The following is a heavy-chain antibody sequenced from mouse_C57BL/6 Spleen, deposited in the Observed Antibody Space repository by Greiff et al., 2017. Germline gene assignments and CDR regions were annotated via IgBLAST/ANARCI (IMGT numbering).Heavy chain of an antibody. Sequence: VQLQQSGPGLVAPSQSLSITCTVSGFSLTSYGVSWVRQPPGKGLEWLGVIWGDGSTNYHSAPISRLSISKDKDKSQVFLKLNSLQTDDTATYYCAKDSSGYDYFDYWGQGTTLTVSS. D-gene: IGHD3-2*02. CDR2: IWGDGST. CDR1: GFSLTSYG. V-gene: IGHV2-3*01. CDR3: AKDSSGYDYFDY. J-gene: IGHJ2*01.